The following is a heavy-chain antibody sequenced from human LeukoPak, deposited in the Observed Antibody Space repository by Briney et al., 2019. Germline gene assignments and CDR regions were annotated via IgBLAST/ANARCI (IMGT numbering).Heavy chain of an antibody. CDR3: ASTPPLPRLLWFGELYMDV. Sequence: PSETLSLTCAVYSGSFSGYYWNWIRQPPGKGLEWIGEINHSGSTYYNPSLKSRVTISVDTSKNQFSLKLSSVTAADTAVYYCASTPPLPRLLWFGELYMDVWGQGTTVTVSS. D-gene: IGHD3-10*01. CDR1: SGSFSGYY. J-gene: IGHJ6*02. CDR2: INHSGST. V-gene: IGHV4-34*01.